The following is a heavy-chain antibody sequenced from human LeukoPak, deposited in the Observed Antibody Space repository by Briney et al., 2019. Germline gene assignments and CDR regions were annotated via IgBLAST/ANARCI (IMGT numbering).Heavy chain of an antibody. J-gene: IGHJ4*02. D-gene: IGHD6-19*01. V-gene: IGHV4-39*01. CDR3: ARASKDGYSSGHKWKY. CDR1: GGSISSSSYH. CDR2: IYYSGIT. Sequence: SETLSLTCTVSGGSISSSSYHWGWIRQPPGKGLEWIGSIYYSGITYYNASLKSRVTISVDTSKSQFSLDLSSVTAADTAVYYCARASKDGYSSGHKWKYWGQGTLVTVSS.